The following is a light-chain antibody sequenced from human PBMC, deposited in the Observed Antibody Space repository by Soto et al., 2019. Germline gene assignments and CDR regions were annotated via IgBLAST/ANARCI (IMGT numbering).Light chain of an antibody. V-gene: IGLV2-14*01. CDR2: DVS. Sequence: QSPLTQPASVSGSPGQSITISCTGTSSDVGGYNYVSWYQQHPGKAPKLMIYDVSNRPSGVSNRFSGSKSGNTASLTISGLQAEDEADYYCSSYTSSSTLGVFGTGNKVTVL. J-gene: IGLJ1*01. CDR1: SSDVGGYNY. CDR3: SSYTSSSTLGV.